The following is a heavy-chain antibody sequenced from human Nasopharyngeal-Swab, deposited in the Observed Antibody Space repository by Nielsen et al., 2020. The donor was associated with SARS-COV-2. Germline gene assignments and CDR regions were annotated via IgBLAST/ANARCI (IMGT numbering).Heavy chain of an antibody. CDR2: IKQDGSEK. D-gene: IGHD1-26*01. J-gene: IGHJ6*02. V-gene: IGHV3-7*01. Sequence: VRQAPGKGLEWVANIKQDGSEKYYVDSVKGRFTISRDNAKNSLYLQMNSLRAEDTAVYYCARDADNGSYAPVGMDVWGQGTTVTVSS. CDR3: ARDADNGSYAPVGMDV.